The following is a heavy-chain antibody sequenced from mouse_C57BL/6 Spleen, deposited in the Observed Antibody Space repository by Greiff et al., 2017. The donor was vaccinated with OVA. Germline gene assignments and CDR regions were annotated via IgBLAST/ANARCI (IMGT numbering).Heavy chain of an antibody. CDR3: ARSKYDYDGRGYYFDY. J-gene: IGHJ2*01. V-gene: IGHV1-64*01. Sequence: VQLQQPGAELVKPGASVKLSCKASGYTFTSYWMHWVKQRPGQGLEWIGMIHPNSGSTNYNEKFKSKATLTVDKSSSTAYMQLSRLTSEDAAVYYCARSKYDYDGRGYYFDYWGQGTTLTVSS. CDR1: GYTFTSYW. CDR2: IHPNSGST. D-gene: IGHD2-4*01.